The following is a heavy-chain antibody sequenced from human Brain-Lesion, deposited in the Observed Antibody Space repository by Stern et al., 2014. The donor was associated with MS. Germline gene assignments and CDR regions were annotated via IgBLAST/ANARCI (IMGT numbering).Heavy chain of an antibody. D-gene: IGHD3-3*01. CDR3: ARDQRGITIFGVVTDYYYLGMDV. CDR2: INTNTGGT. CDR1: GYIFTGYY. J-gene: IGHJ6*02. V-gene: IGHV1-2*02. Sequence: DQLVESGAEVKKPGASVKVSCKTSGYIFTGYYIHWVRQAPGQGLEWMAWINTNTGGTKYARKFQGRVTMSRDTSISTAYVELSSLTSDDTAVYYCARDQRGITIFGVVTDYYYLGMDVWGQGTTVTVSS.